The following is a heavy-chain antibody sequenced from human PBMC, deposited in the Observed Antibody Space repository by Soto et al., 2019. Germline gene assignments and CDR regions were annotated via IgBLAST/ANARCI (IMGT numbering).Heavy chain of an antibody. CDR2: ISGSGGST. CDR3: AARFDYGDYVSPDY. CDR1: GFTFSSYA. J-gene: IGHJ4*02. Sequence: EVQLLESGGGLVQPGGSLRLSCAASGFTFSSYAMSWVRQAPGKGLEWVSAISGSGGSTYYADSVKGRFTISRDNSKNTLYLQMNILRAEDTAVYYCAARFDYGDYVSPDYRGQGTLVTVSS. D-gene: IGHD4-17*01. V-gene: IGHV3-23*01.